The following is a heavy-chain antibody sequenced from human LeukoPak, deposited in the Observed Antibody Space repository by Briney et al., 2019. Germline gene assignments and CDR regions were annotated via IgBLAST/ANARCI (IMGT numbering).Heavy chain of an antibody. J-gene: IGHJ2*01. Sequence: GGSLRLSCAASGFSFINHGFHWVRQAPGKGLEWVALIGVDGSKKYYADSLKGRITVSRDNSRNTLELQMSSLRVEDTSVYYCVVVLVPAAVWQFDLWGRGTPVTVSS. CDR1: GFSFINHG. D-gene: IGHD2-2*01. V-gene: IGHV3-33*03. CDR3: VVVLVPAAVWQFDL. CDR2: IGVDGSKK.